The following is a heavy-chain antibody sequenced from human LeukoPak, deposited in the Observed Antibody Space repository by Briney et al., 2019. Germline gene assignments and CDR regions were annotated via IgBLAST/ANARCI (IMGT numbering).Heavy chain of an antibody. D-gene: IGHD6-13*01. CDR3: ARDSRGIAAAGNWFDP. Sequence: SETLSLNCTVSGGSITSYYWSWIRQPPGKGLEWIGYIYYSGSTYYNPSLKSRVTISVDRSKNQFSLKLSSVTAADTAVYYCARDSRGIAAAGNWFDPWGQGTLVTVSS. CDR1: GGSITSYY. CDR2: IYYSGST. V-gene: IGHV4-59*12. J-gene: IGHJ5*02.